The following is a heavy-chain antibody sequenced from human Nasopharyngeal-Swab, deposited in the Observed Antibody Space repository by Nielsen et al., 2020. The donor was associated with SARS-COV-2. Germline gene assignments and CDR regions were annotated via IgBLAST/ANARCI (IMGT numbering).Heavy chain of an antibody. CDR1: GGSISSYY. CDR2: IYYSGST. D-gene: IGHD6-13*01. CDR3: ARDLSSSWPNFDY. Sequence: GSLRLSCTVSGGSISSYYWSWIRQPPGKGLEWIGYIYYSGSTNYNPSLKSRVTISVDRSKNQFSLKLSSVTAADTAVYYCARDLSSSWPNFDYWGQGTLVTVSS. V-gene: IGHV4-59*12. J-gene: IGHJ4*02.